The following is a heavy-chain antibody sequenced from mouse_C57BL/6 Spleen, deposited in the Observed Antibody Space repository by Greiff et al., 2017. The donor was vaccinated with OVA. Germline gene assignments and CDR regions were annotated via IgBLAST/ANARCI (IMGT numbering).Heavy chain of an antibody. V-gene: IGHV1-42*01. Sequence: EVQLQQSGPELVKPGASVKISCKASGYSFTGYYMNWVKQSPEKSLEWIGEINPSTGGSTYNQKFKATATLTVDKSSSTAYMQLKSLTSEDSAVYYCARRPGITSGFAYWGQGTLGTVSA. CDR1: GYSFTGYY. J-gene: IGHJ3*01. CDR3: ARRPGITSGFAY. CDR2: INPSTGGS. D-gene: IGHD2-4*01.